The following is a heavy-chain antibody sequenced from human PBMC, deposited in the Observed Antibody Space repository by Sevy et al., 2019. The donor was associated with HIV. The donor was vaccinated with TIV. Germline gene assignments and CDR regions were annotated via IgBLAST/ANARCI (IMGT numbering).Heavy chain of an antibody. Sequence: ASVKVSCTASGYPFTDYYIHWVRQAPGQGLEWMGWIIPNNGGTNYAQTFQGRVTMTRDTSISTAYMQLSRLRSADTAKYYCTRGVAFSYAAGAHFDYWGQGTLVTVSS. D-gene: IGHD6-13*01. CDR1: GYPFTDYY. J-gene: IGHJ4*02. CDR3: TRGVAFSYAAGAHFDY. CDR2: IIPNNGGT. V-gene: IGHV1-2*02.